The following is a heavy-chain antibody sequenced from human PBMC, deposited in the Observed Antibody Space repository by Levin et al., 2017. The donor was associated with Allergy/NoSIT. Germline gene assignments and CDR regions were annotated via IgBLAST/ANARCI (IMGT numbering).Heavy chain of an antibody. V-gene: IGHV4-39*01. CDR1: GGSISSSSYY. CDR2: IYYSGST. CDR3: ARGLEAGWSSWFDP. D-gene: IGHD6-19*01. Sequence: SETLSLTCTVSGGSISSSSYYWGWIRQPPGKGLEWIGSIYYSGSTYYNPSLKSRVTISVDTSKNQFSLKLSSVTAADTAVYYCARGLEAGWSSWFDPWGQGTLVTVSS. J-gene: IGHJ5*02.